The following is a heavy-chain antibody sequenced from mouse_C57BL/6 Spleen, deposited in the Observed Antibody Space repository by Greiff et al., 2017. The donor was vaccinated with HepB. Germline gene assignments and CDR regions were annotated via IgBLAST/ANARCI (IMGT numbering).Heavy chain of an antibody. Sequence: VQLQQSGAELVRPGASVTLSCKASGYTFTDYEMHWVKQTPVHGLEWIGAIDPGTGGTAYNQKFKGKAILTADKSSSTAYMELRSLTSEDSAVYYCTRSGLPSFAYWGQGTLVTVSA. CDR2: IDPGTGGT. J-gene: IGHJ3*01. D-gene: IGHD2-2*01. CDR3: TRSGLPSFAY. V-gene: IGHV1-15*01. CDR1: GYTFTDYE.